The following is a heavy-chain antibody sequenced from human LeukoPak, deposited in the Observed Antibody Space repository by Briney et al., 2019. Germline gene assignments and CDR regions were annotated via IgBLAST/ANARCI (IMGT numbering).Heavy chain of an antibody. J-gene: IGHJ4*02. CDR3: ARRDYYGSGTEPPHFDY. CDR2: IYPGDSDT. V-gene: IGHV5-51*01. D-gene: IGHD3-10*01. Sequence: GESLKISCKGSGYSFTSYWIGWVRQMPGKGLEWMGIIYPGDSDTRNSPSFQGQVTISADKSISTAYLQWSSLKASGTAMYYCARRDYYGSGTEPPHFDYWGQGTLVTVSS. CDR1: GYSFTSYW.